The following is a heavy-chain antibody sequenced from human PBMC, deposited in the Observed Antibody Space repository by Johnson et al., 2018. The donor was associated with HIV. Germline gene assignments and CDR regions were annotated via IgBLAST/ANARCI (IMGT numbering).Heavy chain of an antibody. J-gene: IGHJ3*02. CDR1: GFTFSNAW. V-gene: IGHV3-15*01. CDR3: ARDSLQWLSEVGDAFDI. Sequence: MLLVESGGGLVKPGGSLRLSCAASGFTFSNAWMSWVRQAPGKGLAWVGRIKSKTDGGTTDYAAPVKGRFTISRDDSKNTLYLQMNSLKTEDTAVYYCARDSLQWLSEVGDAFDIWGQGTMVTVSS. CDR2: IKSKTDGGTT. D-gene: IGHD6-19*01.